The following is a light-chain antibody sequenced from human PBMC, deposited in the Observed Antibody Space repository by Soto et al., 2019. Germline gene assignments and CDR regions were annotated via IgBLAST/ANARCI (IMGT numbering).Light chain of an antibody. CDR3: QPSYSTLYT. Sequence: DIQMTQSPSSLSASVGDRVTITCRASQSISSYLNWYQQKPGKAPKLLIYAASSLQSGVPSRFSGSGSGTDFTLPISSLQPETFATYYCQPSYSTLYTFDQGTKLEIK. V-gene: IGKV1-39*01. CDR2: AAS. CDR1: QSISSY. J-gene: IGKJ2*01.